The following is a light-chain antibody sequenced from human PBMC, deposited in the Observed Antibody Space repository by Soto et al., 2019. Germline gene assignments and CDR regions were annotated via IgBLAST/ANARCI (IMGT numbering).Light chain of an antibody. V-gene: IGKV1-5*01. J-gene: IGKJ1*01. Sequence: IQMTQSASALSASVGDRVTITCRASQSISNWLAWYQQKPGKAPNLLIFDASTLQSGVPSRFSGSGSGTVFTLSISSLQPDDFATYYCQQYNSYWTFGQGTKVDI. CDR2: DAS. CDR1: QSISNW. CDR3: QQYNSYWT.